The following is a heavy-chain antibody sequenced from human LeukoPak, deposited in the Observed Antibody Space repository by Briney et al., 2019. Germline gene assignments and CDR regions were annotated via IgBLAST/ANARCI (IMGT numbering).Heavy chain of an antibody. CDR2: LSGSGITT. Sequence: GGSLRLSCAASGFTFSNSAMSWVRQAPGKGLEWVSTLSGSGITTYYADSVKGRFTISRDNSKNTLYLQMNSLRAEDTAVYYCAKGIYSSGWYSFRYWGQGTLVTVSS. V-gene: IGHV3-23*01. J-gene: IGHJ4*02. CDR3: AKGIYSSGWYSFRY. D-gene: IGHD6-19*01. CDR1: GFTFSNSA.